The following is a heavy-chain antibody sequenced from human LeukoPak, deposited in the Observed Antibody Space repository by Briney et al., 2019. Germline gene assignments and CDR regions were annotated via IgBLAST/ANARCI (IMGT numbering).Heavy chain of an antibody. CDR1: GFTFPNYA. Sequence: HSGGSLRLSCAASGFTFPNYAMHWVRQVPGKGLEWLSLISGNGDNTDYAESVKGRFTVSRDNSRNSLYLQMSGLRVEDTALFYCAKDGYKAAGYFDLWGRGTLVTVSS. CDR3: AKDGYKAAGYFDL. J-gene: IGHJ2*01. CDR2: ISGNGDNT. D-gene: IGHD6-13*01. V-gene: IGHV3-43*02.